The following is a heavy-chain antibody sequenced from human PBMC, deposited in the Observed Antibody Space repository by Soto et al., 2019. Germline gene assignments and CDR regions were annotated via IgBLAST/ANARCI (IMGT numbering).Heavy chain of an antibody. CDR1: GFNFSNHW. CDR2: ITSDGKSK. CDR3: ARESGDWPLNWFDP. Sequence: LRLSCAASGFNFSNHWMHWVRQRPGEGLVWVSRITSDGKSKAYAESVKGRFAISRDNAKNTLYLQMNGLTDEDTAVYYCARESGDWPLNWFDPWGQGTLVTVSS. J-gene: IGHJ5*02. D-gene: IGHD2-21*02. V-gene: IGHV3-74*01.